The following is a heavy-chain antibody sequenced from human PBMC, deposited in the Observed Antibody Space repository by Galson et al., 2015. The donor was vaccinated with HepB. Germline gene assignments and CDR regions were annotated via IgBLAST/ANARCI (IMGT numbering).Heavy chain of an antibody. V-gene: IGHV3-21*01. Sequence: SLRLSCAASGFTFSSYSMNWVRQAPGKGLEWVSSISSSSSYIYYADSVKGRFTISRDNAKNSLYLQMNSLRAEDTAVYYCARDARPHDAFDIWGQGTMVTVSS. CDR2: ISSSSSYI. CDR3: ARDARPHDAFDI. CDR1: GFTFSSYS. J-gene: IGHJ3*02.